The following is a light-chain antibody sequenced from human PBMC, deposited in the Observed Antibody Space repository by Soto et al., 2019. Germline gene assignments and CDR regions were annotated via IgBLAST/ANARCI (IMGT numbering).Light chain of an antibody. CDR3: QQYGTSPPLT. J-gene: IGKJ4*01. V-gene: IGKV3-20*01. CDR2: GAS. CDR1: QSVSSNY. Sequence: EIVLTQSPGTLSLSPGERATLSCRASQSVSSNYLACYQQKPGQAPRLLFYGASSRATGIPDRFSGSGSATDLTLTISRLEPEDFAVYYCQQYGTSPPLTFGGGTKVDIK.